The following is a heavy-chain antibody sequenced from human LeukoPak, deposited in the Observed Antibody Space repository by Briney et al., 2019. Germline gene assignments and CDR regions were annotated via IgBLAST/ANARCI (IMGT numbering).Heavy chain of an antibody. J-gene: IGHJ5*02. CDR3: AIDVWFGELLSGP. CDR1: GFTFSSYA. Sequence: GGSLRLSCAASGFTFSSYAMSWVRQAPGKGLEWVSAISGSGGSTYYADSVKGRFTISRDNSKNTPYLQMNSLRAEHTAVYYCAIDVWFGELLSGPWGQGTLVTVSS. V-gene: IGHV3-23*01. CDR2: ISGSGGST. D-gene: IGHD3-10*01.